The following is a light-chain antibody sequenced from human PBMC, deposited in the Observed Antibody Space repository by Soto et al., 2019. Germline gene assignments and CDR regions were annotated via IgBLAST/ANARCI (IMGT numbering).Light chain of an antibody. J-gene: IGKJ1*01. CDR2: DAS. CDR3: QQRSNWWT. Sequence: DTVLTQSPATLSLSPGDRATLSCRASQSVSNSLNWYQQKPGQAPRLLIYDASKRATGIPARFSGSGSGTAFTLTISSLEPEDFAIYYCQQRSNWWTFGQGTKVEIK. V-gene: IGKV3-11*01. CDR1: QSVSNS.